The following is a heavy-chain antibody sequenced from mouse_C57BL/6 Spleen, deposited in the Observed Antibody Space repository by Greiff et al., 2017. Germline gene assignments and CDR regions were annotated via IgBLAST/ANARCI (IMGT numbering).Heavy chain of an antibody. J-gene: IGHJ3*01. CDR2: VWSGGST. Sequence: QVQLKESGPGLVAPSQSLSITCTVSGFSLTSYGVHWVRQPPGKGLAWLVVVWSGGSTTYNSAFKSRLSISKDNSKRQVFLTSNSLQTDDTALCYCARQGSSGWFADWGQGTLVTVSA. D-gene: IGHD3-2*02. CDR1: GFSLTSYG. V-gene: IGHV2-6-1*01. CDR3: ARQGSSGWFAD.